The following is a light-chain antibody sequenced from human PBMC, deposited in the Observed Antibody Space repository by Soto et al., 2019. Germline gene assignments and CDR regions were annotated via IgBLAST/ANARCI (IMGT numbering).Light chain of an antibody. CDR1: QNIGNW. V-gene: IGKV1-5*01. CDR2: DAS. CDR3: QQYNDAPWT. J-gene: IGKJ1*01. Sequence: DIQMTQSPSTLSASVGDRVTITCRASQNIGNWLAWYQQKPGKTPDLLIYDASSLESWVPLRFSGSGSGTEFTLTISSLQTDDSATYYCQQYNDAPWTFGQGTKVEIK.